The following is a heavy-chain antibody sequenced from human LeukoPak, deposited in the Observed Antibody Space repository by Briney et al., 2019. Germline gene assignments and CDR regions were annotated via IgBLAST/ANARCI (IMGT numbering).Heavy chain of an antibody. CDR2: ISSSGSTI. D-gene: IGHD3-9*01. Sequence: GGSLRLSCAASGFTFSSYEMNWVRQAPGKGLEWVSYISSSGSTICYADSVKGRFTISRDNAQNSLYLQMNSLRAEDTAVYYCVRDDILTGYPTPFDYWGQGTLVTVSS. CDR1: GFTFSSYE. V-gene: IGHV3-48*03. J-gene: IGHJ4*02. CDR3: VRDDILTGYPTPFDY.